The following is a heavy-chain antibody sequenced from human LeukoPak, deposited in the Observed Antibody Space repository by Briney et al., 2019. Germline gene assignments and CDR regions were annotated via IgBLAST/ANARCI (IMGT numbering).Heavy chain of an antibody. Sequence: GASVKVSCKASGYTFTSYAMSWVRQAPGQGLEWMGWINTNTGNPTYAQAFTGRFVFSLDTSVSTAYLQISSLKAEDTAVYYCARSSDGSGSYLNDYWGQGTLVTVSS. CDR2: INTNTGNP. V-gene: IGHV7-4-1*02. D-gene: IGHD3-10*01. CDR3: ARSSDGSGSYLNDY. J-gene: IGHJ4*02. CDR1: GYTFTSYA.